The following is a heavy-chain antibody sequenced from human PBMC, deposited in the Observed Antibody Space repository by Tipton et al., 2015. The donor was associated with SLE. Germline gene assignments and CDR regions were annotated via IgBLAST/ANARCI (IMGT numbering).Heavy chain of an antibody. D-gene: IGHD7-27*01. CDR2: IYYSGSS. V-gene: IGHV4-59*12. CDR3: ARDPNGGYGSFDY. Sequence: TLSLTCTVSGGSISSYYWSWIRQPPGKGLEWIGRIYYSGSSYYNPSLKSRVTISVDTSKNQFSLKLSSVTAADTAVYYCARDPNGGYGSFDYWGLGALVTVSS. J-gene: IGHJ4*02. CDR1: GGSISSYY.